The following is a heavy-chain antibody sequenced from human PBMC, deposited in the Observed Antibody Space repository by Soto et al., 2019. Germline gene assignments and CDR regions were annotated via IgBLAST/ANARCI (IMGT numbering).Heavy chain of an antibody. CDR2: ISGSGGST. CDR3: AAHNPVTPWNWFDP. Sequence: GGSLRFSCAASGFTFSSYAMSWVRQAPGKGLEWVSAISGSGGSTYYADSVKGRFTISRDNSKNTLYLQMNSLRAEDTAVYYCAAHNPVTPWNWFDPWGQGTLVTVSS. D-gene: IGHD4-4*01. CDR1: GFTFSSYA. V-gene: IGHV3-23*01. J-gene: IGHJ5*02.